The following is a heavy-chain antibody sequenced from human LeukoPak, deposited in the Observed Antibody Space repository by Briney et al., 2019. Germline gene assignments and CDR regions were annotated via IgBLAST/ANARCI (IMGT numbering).Heavy chain of an antibody. V-gene: IGHV1-2*02. CDR3: ARNKDGYNWGNYYYYYMDV. D-gene: IGHD5-24*01. CDR2: INPNSGGT. Sequence: ASVKVSCKASGYTFTGYYMHWVRQAPGQGLEWMGWINPNSGGTNYAQKFQGRVTMTRDTSISTAYMELSRLRSDDTAVYYCARNKDGYNWGNYYYYYMDVWGKGTTVTVSS. J-gene: IGHJ6*03. CDR1: GYTFTGYY.